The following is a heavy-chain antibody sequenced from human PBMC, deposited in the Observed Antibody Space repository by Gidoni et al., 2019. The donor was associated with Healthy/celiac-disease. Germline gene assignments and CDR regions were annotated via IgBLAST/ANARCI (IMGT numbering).Heavy chain of an antibody. CDR2: ISYDGSNK. J-gene: IGHJ4*02. CDR3: ANGITFGGVIVIPPFDY. CDR1: GFTFSSDG. V-gene: IGHV3-30*18. D-gene: IGHD3-16*02. Sequence: QVQLVESGGGVVQPGRSLRLSCAASGFTFSSDGMHWVRQAPGKGLEWVAVISYDGSNKYYADSVKGRFTISRDNSKNTLYLQMNSLRAEDTAVYYCANGITFGGVIVIPPFDYWGQGTLVTVSS.